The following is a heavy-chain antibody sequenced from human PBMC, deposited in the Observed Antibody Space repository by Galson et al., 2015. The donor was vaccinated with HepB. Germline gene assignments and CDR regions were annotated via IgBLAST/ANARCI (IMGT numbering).Heavy chain of an antibody. D-gene: IGHD5-18*01. CDR1: GFTFDDYA. CDR2: ISWNSGSI. J-gene: IGHJ6*02. V-gene: IGHV3-9*01. Sequence: SLRLSCAASGFTFDDYAMHWVRQAPGKGLEWVSGISWNSGSIGYADSVKGRFTISRDNAKNSLYLQMNSLRAEDTALYYCAKDRGGYSYGYYYYYGMDVWAKGPRSPSP. CDR3: AKDRGGYSYGYYYYYGMDV.